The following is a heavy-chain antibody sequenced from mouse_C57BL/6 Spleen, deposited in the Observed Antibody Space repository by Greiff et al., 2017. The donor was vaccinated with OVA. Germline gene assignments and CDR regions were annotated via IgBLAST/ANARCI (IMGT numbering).Heavy chain of an antibody. CDR3: AGGYYVFYFDY. D-gene: IGHD2-3*01. CDR2: INPHHGGT. V-gene: IGHV1-22*01. CDR1: GYTFTDYN. J-gene: IGHJ2*01. Sequence: VQLQQSGPELVKPGASVKMSCKASGYTFTDYNMPWVQQSHGKSLEWIGYINPHHGGTSYNQKFKDKATLTVNKSSSTAYMELRSLTSEDYAVYYCAGGYYVFYFDYWGQGTTLTVSS.